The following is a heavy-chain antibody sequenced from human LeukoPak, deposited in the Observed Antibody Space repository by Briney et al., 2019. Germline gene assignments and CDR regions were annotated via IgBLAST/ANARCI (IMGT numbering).Heavy chain of an antibody. CDR3: AKDTRRVGVPAQFDC. V-gene: IGHV3-23*01. J-gene: IGHJ4*02. CDR1: GFTFSSYA. CDR2: ISGSGGST. Sequence: GGSLRLSCAASGFTFSSYAMSWVRQAPGKGLEWVSAISGSGGSTYYADSVKGRFTISRDNSKNTLYLQMNSLRAEDTAVYYCAKDTRRVGVPAQFDCWGQGTLVTVSS. D-gene: IGHD2-2*01.